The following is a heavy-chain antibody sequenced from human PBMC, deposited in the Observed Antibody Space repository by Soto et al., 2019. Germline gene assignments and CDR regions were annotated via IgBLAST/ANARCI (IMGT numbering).Heavy chain of an antibody. D-gene: IGHD3-22*01. J-gene: IGHJ4*02. CDR3: AREAHYYDSSGYYY. CDR2: IYHSGST. CDR1: GGSISSGGYS. V-gene: IGHV4-30-2*05. Sequence: SETLSLTCAVSGGSISSGGYSWSWIRQPPGKGLEWIGYIYHSGSTYYNPSLKSRVTISVDTSKNQFSLKLSSVTAADTAVYYCAREAHYYDSSGYYYWGQGTQVTVSS.